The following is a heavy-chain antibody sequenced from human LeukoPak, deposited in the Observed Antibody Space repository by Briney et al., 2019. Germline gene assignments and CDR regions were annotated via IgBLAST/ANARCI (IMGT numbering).Heavy chain of an antibody. CDR2: ISSSGSTI. D-gene: IGHD2-2*01. Sequence: PGGSLRLSCTVSGFTVSSNSMSWVRQAPGKGLEWVSYISSSGSTIYYADSVKGRFTISRDNAKNSLYLQMNSLRAEDTAVYYCAKAPRDCTSSSCYGYYFDYWGQGTLVTVSS. CDR1: GFTVSSNS. V-gene: IGHV3-11*04. CDR3: AKAPRDCTSSSCYGYYFDY. J-gene: IGHJ4*02.